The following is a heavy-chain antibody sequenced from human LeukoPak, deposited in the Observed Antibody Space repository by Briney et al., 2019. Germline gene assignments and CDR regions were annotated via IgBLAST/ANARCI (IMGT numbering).Heavy chain of an antibody. J-gene: IGHJ6*03. D-gene: IGHD6-19*01. CDR3: AKEALQWLPNYYYYYMDV. Sequence: GGSLRLSCAASGFTFSSYGMHWVRQAPGKGLEWVAVISYDGSNKYYADSVKGRFTISRDNSKNTLYLQMNSLRAEDTAVYYCAKEALQWLPNYYYYYMDVWGKGTTVTISS. V-gene: IGHV3-30*18. CDR1: GFTFSSYG. CDR2: ISYDGSNK.